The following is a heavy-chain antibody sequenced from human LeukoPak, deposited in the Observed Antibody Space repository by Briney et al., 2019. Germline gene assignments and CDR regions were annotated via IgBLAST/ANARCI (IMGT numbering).Heavy chain of an antibody. V-gene: IGHV4-39*01. J-gene: IGHJ4*02. D-gene: IGHD2-15*01. CDR3: ARSYAVLAATDYFDY. Sequence: PSETLSLTCTVSGGSISSSSYYWCWIRQPPGKGLEWIGSIYYSGSTYYNPSLKSRVTISVDTSKNQFSLKLISVTAADTAVYYCARSYAVLAATDYFDYWGQGTLVTVSS. CDR1: GGSISSSSYY. CDR2: IYYSGST.